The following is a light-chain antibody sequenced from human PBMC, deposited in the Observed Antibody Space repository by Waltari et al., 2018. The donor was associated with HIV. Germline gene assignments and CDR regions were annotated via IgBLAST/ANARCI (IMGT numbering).Light chain of an antibody. CDR2: QPS. Sequence: DIQMTQSPSTLSASVGDRVTITCRASQSISSWLAWYQQKPGKAPNLLLYQPSSLESGVLTRFGGNGAGKEFTLSISSLQPDDFATDYGQQYNSYSTFGGGTKVEIK. V-gene: IGKV1-5*03. CDR1: QSISSW. CDR3: QQYNSYST. J-gene: IGKJ4*02.